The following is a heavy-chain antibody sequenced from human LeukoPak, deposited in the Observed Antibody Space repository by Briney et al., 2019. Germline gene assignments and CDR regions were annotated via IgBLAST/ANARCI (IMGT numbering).Heavy chain of an antibody. CDR1: GYSLSDHY. Sequence: GASVKVSCKASGYSLSDHYMHWVRQATGQGLEWMGWMNPNSGNTGYAQKFQGRVTITRNTSISTAYMELSSLRSEDTAVYYCASLGVVVMSDAFDIWGQGTMVTVSS. J-gene: IGHJ3*02. V-gene: IGHV1-8*03. CDR3: ASLGVVVMSDAFDI. CDR2: MNPNSGNT. D-gene: IGHD3-22*01.